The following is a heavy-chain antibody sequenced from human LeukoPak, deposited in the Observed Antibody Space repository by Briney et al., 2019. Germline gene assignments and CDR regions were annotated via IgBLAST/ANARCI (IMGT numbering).Heavy chain of an antibody. D-gene: IGHD2-15*01. CDR1: GFTFSSYS. CDR3: ARDWYCSGGSCYSFDY. J-gene: IGHJ4*02. Sequence: GGSLRLSCAASGFTFSSYSMNWVRQAPGKGLEWVSSISSSSSYIYYADSVKGRFTISRDNAKNSLYLQTNSLRAEDTAVYYCARDWYCSGGSCYSFDYWGQGTLVTVSS. V-gene: IGHV3-21*01. CDR2: ISSSSSYI.